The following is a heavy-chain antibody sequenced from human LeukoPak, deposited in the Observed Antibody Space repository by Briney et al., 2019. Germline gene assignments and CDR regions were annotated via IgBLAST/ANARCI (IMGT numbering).Heavy chain of an antibody. V-gene: IGHV3-66*02. D-gene: IGHD1-14*01. Sequence: GGSLRLSCAASGFTVSSNYMSWVRQAPGKGLEWVSVIYSGGSTYYAESVKGRFTISRDNSKNTLYLQMNSLRAEDTAVYYCARGDRVEPMFDPWGQGTLVTVSS. CDR2: IYSGGST. CDR3: ARGDRVEPMFDP. CDR1: GFTVSSNY. J-gene: IGHJ5*02.